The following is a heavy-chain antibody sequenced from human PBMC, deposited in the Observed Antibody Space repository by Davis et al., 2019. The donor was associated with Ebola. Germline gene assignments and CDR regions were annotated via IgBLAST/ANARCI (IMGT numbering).Heavy chain of an antibody. V-gene: IGHV3-21*01. J-gene: IGHJ6*02. CDR2: ISSSSSYI. CDR1: GFTFSRYS. CDR3: ARDLPPSYYYGMDV. Sequence: GESLKISCAASGFTFSRYSMNWVRQAPGKGLEWVSSISSSSSYIYYADSVKGRFTISRDNAKNSLYLQMNSLRAEDTAVYYCARDLPPSYYYGMDVWGQGATVTVSS.